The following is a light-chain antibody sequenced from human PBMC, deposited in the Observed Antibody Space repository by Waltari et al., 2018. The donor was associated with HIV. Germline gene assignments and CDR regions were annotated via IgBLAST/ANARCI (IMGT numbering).Light chain of an antibody. CDR1: GKIGAR. CDR2: GAY. Sequence: AIRMTQSPPSLSASTGDSVTISCRARGKIGARLAWYHQKPGKAPALLIFGAYSLQSGVPSRFSGSASGTEFALTISCVQAEDFGTFFCEQYNSFPFTFGQGTRLE. CDR3: EQYNSFPFT. V-gene: IGKV1-8*01. J-gene: IGKJ5*01.